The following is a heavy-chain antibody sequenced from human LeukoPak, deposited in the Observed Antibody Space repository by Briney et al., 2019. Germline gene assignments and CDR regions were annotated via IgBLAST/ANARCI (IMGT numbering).Heavy chain of an antibody. J-gene: IGHJ4*02. D-gene: IGHD3-9*01. Sequence: KPSETLSLTCTVSGGSISSSSYYWGWIRQPPGKGLEWIGSIYYSGSTYYNPSLKSRVTISVDTSKNQFSLKLSSVTAADTAVYYCARFLPDTLTGYPHLPTWGQGTLVTVSS. CDR2: IYYSGST. CDR1: GGSISSSSYY. CDR3: ARFLPDTLTGYPHLPT. V-gene: IGHV4-39*07.